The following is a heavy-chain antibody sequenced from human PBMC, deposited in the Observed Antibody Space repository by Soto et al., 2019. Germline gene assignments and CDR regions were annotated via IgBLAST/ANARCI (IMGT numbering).Heavy chain of an antibody. Sequence: XVSLRLSCEASGFTFSSDAMSWVRQAPGKGLEWVSAISGSVGSTYYADSVKGRFTISRDNSKNTLYLQMNSLRAEDTAVYYCAKDIPSSRWGDSSGPWGQGTLVTVSS. V-gene: IGHV3-23*01. CDR1: GFTFSSDA. CDR3: AKDIPSSRWGDSSGP. J-gene: IGHJ5*02. D-gene: IGHD3-22*01. CDR2: ISGSVGST.